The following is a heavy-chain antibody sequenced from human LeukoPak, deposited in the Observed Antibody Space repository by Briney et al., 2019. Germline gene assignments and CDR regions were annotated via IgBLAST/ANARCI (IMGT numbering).Heavy chain of an antibody. CDR3: ARDILTGSQSRFQH. J-gene: IGHJ1*01. CDR1: GGSISSSSYY. CDR2: IYYSGST. V-gene: IGHV4-39*07. D-gene: IGHD3-9*01. Sequence: PSETLSLTCTVSGGSISSSSYYWGWIRQPPGKGLEWIGSIYYSGSTYYNPSLKSRVTISVGTSKNQFSLKLSSVTAADTAVYYCARDILTGSQSRFQHWGQGTLVTVSS.